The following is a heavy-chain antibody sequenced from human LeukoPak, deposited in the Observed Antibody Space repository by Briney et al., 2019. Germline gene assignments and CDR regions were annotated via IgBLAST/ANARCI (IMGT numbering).Heavy chain of an antibody. V-gene: IGHV4-61*03. Sequence: PSETLSLTCTVSGGSISSGGYYWSWIRQSPGKGLEWIGEINHGGSTNYNPSLKSRVTISVDTSKNHYSLNLSSVTAADTAMYYCARTLSYFDYWGQGTLVTVSS. CDR3: ARTLSYFDY. J-gene: IGHJ4*02. CDR1: GGSISSGGYY. CDR2: INHGGST.